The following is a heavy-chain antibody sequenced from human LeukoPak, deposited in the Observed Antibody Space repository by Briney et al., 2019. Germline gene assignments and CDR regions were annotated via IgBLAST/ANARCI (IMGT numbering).Heavy chain of an antibody. CDR2: ISGSGGST. D-gene: IGHD1-26*01. V-gene: IGHV3-23*01. CDR1: GFTFSSYA. J-gene: IGHJ4*02. Sequence: GGSLRLSCAASGFTFSSYAMSWVRQAPGKGLEWVSAISGSGGSTYYADSVKGRFTIPRDNSKNTLYLQMNSLRAEDTAVYYCAKDRGEWELLYFDYWGQGTLVTVSS. CDR3: AKDRGEWELLYFDY.